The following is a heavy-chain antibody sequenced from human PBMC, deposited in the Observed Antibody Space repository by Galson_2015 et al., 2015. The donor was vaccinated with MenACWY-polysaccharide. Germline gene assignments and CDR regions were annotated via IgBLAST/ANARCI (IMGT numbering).Heavy chain of an antibody. J-gene: IGHJ4*02. Sequence: QSGAEVKKPGASVQVSCKASGYTFTSYDINWVRQATGQGLQWLGWMNPNTGNTGYVQKFQGRVTMTRNTSISTAYMELSSLRSEDTAVYFCATGRRDTAVAGTAAVLLDYWGQGTLVIVSS. CDR3: ATGRRDTAVAGTAAVLLDY. CDR1: GYTFTSYD. CDR2: MNPNTGNT. V-gene: IGHV1-8*01. D-gene: IGHD6-19*01.